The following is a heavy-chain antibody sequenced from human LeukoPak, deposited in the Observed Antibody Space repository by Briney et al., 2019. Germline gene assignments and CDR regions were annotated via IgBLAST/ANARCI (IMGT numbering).Heavy chain of an antibody. J-gene: IGHJ6*02. CDR2: ISWNSGSI. D-gene: IGHD6-19*01. V-gene: IGHV3-9*01. Sequence: GGSLRLSCAASGFTFDDYAMHWVRQAPGKGLEWVSGISWNSGSISYADSVKGRFTISRDNAKNSLYLQMNSLRAEDTALYYCAKDKWMDYYYGMDVWGQGTTVTVSS. CDR1: GFTFDDYA. CDR3: AKDKWMDYYYGMDV.